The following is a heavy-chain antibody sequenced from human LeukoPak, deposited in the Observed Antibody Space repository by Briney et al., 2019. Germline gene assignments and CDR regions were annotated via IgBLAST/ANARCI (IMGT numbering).Heavy chain of an antibody. Sequence: GGSLRLSCAASGFTFSSYSMNWVRQAPGKGLEWVSSISSSSSYIYYADSVKGRFTISRDNAKNSLYLQMNSLRAEDTAVYYCARDINNFGEIDYWGQGTLVTVSS. V-gene: IGHV3-21*01. CDR1: GFTFSSYS. D-gene: IGHD1-20*01. CDR3: ARDINNFGEIDY. CDR2: ISSSSSYI. J-gene: IGHJ4*02.